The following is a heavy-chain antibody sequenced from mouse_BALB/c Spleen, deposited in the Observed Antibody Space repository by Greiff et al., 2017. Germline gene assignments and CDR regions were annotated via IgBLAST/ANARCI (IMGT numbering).Heavy chain of an antibody. Sequence: EVKVEESGPGLVKPSQSLSLTCTVTGYSITSDYAWNWIRQFPGNKLEWMGYISYSGSTSYNPSLKSRISITRDTSKNQFFLQLNSVTTEDTATYYCARGAITAMDYWGQGTSVTVSS. CDR1: GYSITSDYA. V-gene: IGHV3-2*02. J-gene: IGHJ4*01. CDR2: ISYSGST. D-gene: IGHD1-1*01. CDR3: ARGAITAMDY.